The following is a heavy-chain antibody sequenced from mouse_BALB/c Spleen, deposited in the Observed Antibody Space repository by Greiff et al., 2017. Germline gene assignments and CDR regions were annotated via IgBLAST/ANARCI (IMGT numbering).Heavy chain of an antibody. D-gene: IGHD4-1*01. V-gene: IGHV1S135*01. CDR3: ARRNDSPNWDTFDY. J-gene: IGHJ2*01. Sequence: EVKLMESGPELVKPGASVKVSCKASGYAFTSYNMYWVKQSHGKSLEWIGYIDPYNGGTSYNQKFKGKATLTVDKSSSTAYMHLNSLTSEDSAVYYCARRNDSPNWDTFDYWGQGTTLTVSS. CDR1: GYAFTSYN. CDR2: IDPYNGGT.